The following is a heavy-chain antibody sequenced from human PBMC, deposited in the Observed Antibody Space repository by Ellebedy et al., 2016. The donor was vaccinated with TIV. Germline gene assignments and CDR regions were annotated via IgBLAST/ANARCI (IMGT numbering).Heavy chain of an antibody. Sequence: GESLKISCAGSGFTFNSYWMSWVRQAPGKGLEWVANINQDGSRIYYVDSVKGRFTISRDNAKNSVYLRMNTLRVEDTAVYHCVRDGAYGDYSPGYYGMDVWGQGTTVTVSS. CDR1: GFTFNSYW. CDR3: VRDGAYGDYSPGYYGMDV. CDR2: INQDGSRI. J-gene: IGHJ6*02. D-gene: IGHD3-22*01. V-gene: IGHV3-7*03.